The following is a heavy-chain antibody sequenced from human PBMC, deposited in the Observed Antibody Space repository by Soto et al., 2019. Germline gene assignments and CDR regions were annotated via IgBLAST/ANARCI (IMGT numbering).Heavy chain of an antibody. V-gene: IGHV3-23*01. CDR3: AKEITIFGEPIHYYYYGMDV. CDR1: GFTFSSYA. J-gene: IGHJ6*02. D-gene: IGHD3-3*01. Sequence: PGGSLRLSCAASGFTFSSYAMSWVRQAPGKGLEWVSAISGSGGSTYYADSVKGRFTISRDNSKNTLYLQMNSLRAEDTAVYYCAKEITIFGEPIHYYYYGMDVWGQGTTVTVSS. CDR2: ISGSGGST.